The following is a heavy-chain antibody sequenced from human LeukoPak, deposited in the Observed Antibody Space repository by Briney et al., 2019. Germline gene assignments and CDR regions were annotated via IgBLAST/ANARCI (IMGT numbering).Heavy chain of an antibody. CDR1: GYSFTSYW. D-gene: IGHD4-17*01. J-gene: IGHJ4*02. CDR3: ARQHAMATVNIDY. V-gene: IGHV5-51*01. CDR2: IYSGDSDT. Sequence: GESLKISCKGPGYSFTSYWIGWVRQMPGKGLEWMGFIYSGDSDTRYSPSFQGQVTISADKSISTAYLQWSSLKASDTAMYYCARQHAMATVNIDYWGQGTLVTVSS.